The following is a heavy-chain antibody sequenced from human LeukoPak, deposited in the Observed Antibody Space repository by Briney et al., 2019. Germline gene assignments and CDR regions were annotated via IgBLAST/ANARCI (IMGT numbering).Heavy chain of an antibody. D-gene: IGHD2-21*01. J-gene: IGHJ4*02. V-gene: IGHV3-21*01. Sequence: GGSLRHFCAASGYTFSSYSLNWVRQVPGKGLEWASSISSSSSYIYYADSVKGRFTISRDNAKNSLYLQMNSLRAEDTAVYYCARNGGDRIDYWGQGTLVTVSS. CDR2: ISSSSSYI. CDR3: ARNGGDRIDY. CDR1: GYTFSSYS.